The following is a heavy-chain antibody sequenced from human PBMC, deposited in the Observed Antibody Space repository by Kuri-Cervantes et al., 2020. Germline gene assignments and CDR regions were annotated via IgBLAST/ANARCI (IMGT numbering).Heavy chain of an antibody. V-gene: IGHV6-1*01. CDR1: GDSVSSNRAV. D-gene: IGHD3-16*01. J-gene: IGHJ3*02. Sequence: LRLSCAISGDSVSSNRAVWHWIRQSPSRGLEWLGRTYYRSKWFNNYAVSVKSRITINPDTSKNQFSLQLNSVTPEDTGVYYCARKLWNAFDIWGQGTMVTVSS. CDR2: TYYRSKWFN. CDR3: ARKLWNAFDI.